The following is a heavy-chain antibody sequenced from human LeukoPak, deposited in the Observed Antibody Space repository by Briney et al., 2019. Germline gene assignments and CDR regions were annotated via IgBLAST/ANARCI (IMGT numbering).Heavy chain of an antibody. J-gene: IGHJ2*01. CDR3: ARDTTGAQGDWYFDL. CDR1: GFTFSSYS. Sequence: GGSLRLSCAASGFTFSSYSMNWVRQAPGKGLEWVSSISSSSSYIYYADSVKGRFTISRDNAKNSLYLQMNSLRAEDTAVYYCARDTTGAQGDWYFDLWGRGTLVTVSS. CDR2: ISSSSSYI. D-gene: IGHD1-1*01. V-gene: IGHV3-21*01.